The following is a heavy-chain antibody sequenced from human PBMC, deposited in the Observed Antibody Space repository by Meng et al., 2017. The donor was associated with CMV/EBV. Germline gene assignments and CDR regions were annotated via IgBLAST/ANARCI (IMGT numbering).Heavy chain of an antibody. J-gene: IGHJ6*02. V-gene: IGHV3-30-3*01. CDR2: ISSDGSKA. CDR3: ARPYCTSPRCWLYYYGLEV. CDR1: GFTFSSYA. Sequence: GESLKIPCAAPGFTFSSYAIHWVRQAPGKGLEWVAVISSDGSKAYYADAVRGRFTISRDNSKNTLHLQMVSLRAEDTAVYYCARPYCTSPRCWLYYYGLEVWGQGTTVTVSS. D-gene: IGHD2-8*01.